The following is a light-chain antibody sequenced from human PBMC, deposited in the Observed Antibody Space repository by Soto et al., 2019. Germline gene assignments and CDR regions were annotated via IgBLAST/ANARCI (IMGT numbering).Light chain of an antibody. CDR2: DVS. CDR3: CSYVGRNTYV. V-gene: IGLV2-11*01. CDR1: SSDVGGYNY. J-gene: IGLJ1*01. Sequence: QSALTQPRSASGSPVQSITISCTGTSSDVGGYNYVSWYQQHPAKAPKLIIFDVSKRPSGVPNRFSGSKSGNTASLTISGLRAEDEADYYCCSYVGRNTYVFGTGTKVTVL.